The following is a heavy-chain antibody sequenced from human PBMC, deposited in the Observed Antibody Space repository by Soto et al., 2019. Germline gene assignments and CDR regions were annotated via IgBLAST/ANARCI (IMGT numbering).Heavy chain of an antibody. J-gene: IGHJ4*02. CDR1: GYTFTSNY. CDR3: ARDRYCSSTSCYLSPSY. D-gene: IGHD2-2*01. V-gene: IGHV1-69*13. CDR2: IIPIFGTA. Sequence: SVKVSCKASGYTFTSNYMHWVRQAPGQGLEWMGGIIPIFGTANYAQKFQGRVTITADESTSTAYMELSSLRSEDTAVYYCARDRYCSSTSCYLSPSYWGQGTLVTVSS.